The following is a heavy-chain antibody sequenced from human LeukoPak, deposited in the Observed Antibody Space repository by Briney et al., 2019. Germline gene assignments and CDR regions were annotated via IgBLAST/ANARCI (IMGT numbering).Heavy chain of an antibody. Sequence: GGSLRLSCEASGFTFSSYAMTWVRQAPGKRLEWVSTISNSGGGAYYADSVKGRFTISRDNSKNTLYLQMNSLRAEDTAVYYCAILGGGDGYNWSPLYFDYWGQGTLVTVSS. D-gene: IGHD5-24*01. CDR2: ISNSGGGA. J-gene: IGHJ4*02. CDR1: GFTFSSYA. CDR3: AILGGGDGYNWSPLYFDY. V-gene: IGHV3-23*01.